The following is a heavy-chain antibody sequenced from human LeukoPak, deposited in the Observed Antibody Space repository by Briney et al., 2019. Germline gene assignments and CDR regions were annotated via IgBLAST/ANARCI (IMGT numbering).Heavy chain of an antibody. J-gene: IGHJ5*02. D-gene: IGHD3-10*01. CDR1: GGSFSGYY. CDR3: ARGAYYGSPWRPLGP. V-gene: IGHV4-34*01. Sequence: PSETLSLTCAVYGGSFSGYYWSWIRQPPGKGLEWIGEINHSGSTNYNPSLKSRVTISVDTSKNQFSLKLSSVTAADTAEYYSARGAYYGSPWRPLGPWGQGTLVTVSS. CDR2: INHSGST.